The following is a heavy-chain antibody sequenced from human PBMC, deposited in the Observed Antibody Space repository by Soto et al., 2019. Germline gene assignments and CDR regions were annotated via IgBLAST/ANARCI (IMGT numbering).Heavy chain of an antibody. CDR2: SGWTSEII. Sequence: EVQLVESGGGLVQPGRSLRLSCAASGFSFDDYAMHWDRRAPGKGLEWVSGSGWTSEIIGYAESVMGRFTISRDNAKNSVYLQMNSLRTEDTALYYCAKESAEYRSGWNGLDVWGQGATVTVSS. CDR1: GFSFDDYA. V-gene: IGHV3-9*01. CDR3: AKESAEYRSGWNGLDV. D-gene: IGHD6-19*01. J-gene: IGHJ6*02.